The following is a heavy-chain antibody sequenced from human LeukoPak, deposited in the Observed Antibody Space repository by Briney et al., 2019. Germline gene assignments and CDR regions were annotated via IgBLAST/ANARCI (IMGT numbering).Heavy chain of an antibody. CDR1: GFTFSSFG. CDR2: ITSSGGET. Sequence: GGSLRLSCAASGFTFSSFGMSWARQAPGKGLEWVSLITSSGGETFYEDSVKGRFTISRDNSRKTLYLEMNSLRGEDTAVYYCAKRVAGAMTGMDVWGQGTTVTVSS. CDR3: AKRVAGAMTGMDV. D-gene: IGHD6-13*01. J-gene: IGHJ6*02. V-gene: IGHV3-23*01.